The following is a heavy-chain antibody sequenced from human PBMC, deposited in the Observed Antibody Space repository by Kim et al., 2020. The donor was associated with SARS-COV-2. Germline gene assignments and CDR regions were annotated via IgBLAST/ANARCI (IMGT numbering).Heavy chain of an antibody. J-gene: IGHJ6*02. CDR2: ISAYNGNT. CDR3: ARDLLYGSGRMVWLTDSRQYGMDV. V-gene: IGHV1-18*01. D-gene: IGHD3-10*01. CDR1: GYTFTSYG. Sequence: ASVKVSCKASGYTFTSYGISWVRQAPGQGLEWMGWISAYNGNTNYAQKLQGRVTMTTDTSTSTAYMELRSLRSDDTAVYYCARDLLYGSGRMVWLTDSRQYGMDVWGQGTTVTVSS.